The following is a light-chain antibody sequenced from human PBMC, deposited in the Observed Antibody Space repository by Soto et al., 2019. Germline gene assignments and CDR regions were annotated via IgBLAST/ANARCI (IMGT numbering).Light chain of an antibody. CDR3: QQYNSYSRT. Sequence: DIQMTQSPSTLSASVGDRVTITCRASQSISSWLAWYQQKPGKAPKLLIYDASGLESGVPSRFSGSGSGTEFTLTISSLQPDDFATYYCQQYNSYSRTFGPGTKVDIK. J-gene: IGKJ3*01. V-gene: IGKV1-5*01. CDR1: QSISSW. CDR2: DAS.